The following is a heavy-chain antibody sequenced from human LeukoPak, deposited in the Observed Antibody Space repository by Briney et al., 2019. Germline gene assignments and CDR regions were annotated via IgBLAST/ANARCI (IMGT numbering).Heavy chain of an antibody. CDR2: ISSGSSTI. CDR3: AWVPQWELLYDFDY. Sequence: QAGGSLRLSCAASGFTFSSYSMNWVRQAPGKGLEWVSYISSGSSTIYYADSVKGRFTISRDNAKNSLYLQMNSLRAEDTAVYYCAWVPQWELLYDFDYWGQGTLVTVSS. CDR1: GFTFSSYS. J-gene: IGHJ4*02. V-gene: IGHV3-48*01. D-gene: IGHD1-26*01.